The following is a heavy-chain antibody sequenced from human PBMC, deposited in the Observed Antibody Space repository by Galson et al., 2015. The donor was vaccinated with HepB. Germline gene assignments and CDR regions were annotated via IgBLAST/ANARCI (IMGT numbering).Heavy chain of an antibody. CDR1: GGSISSYY. V-gene: IGHV4-59*01. CDR2: IYYSGST. D-gene: IGHD1-14*01. Sequence: QVQLQESGPGLVKPSETLSLTCTVSGGSISSYYWSWIRQPPGKGLEWIGYIYYSGSTNYNPSLKSRVTISVDTSKNQFSLKLSSVTAADTAVYYCAREGSRGIPRWGQGTLVTVSS. J-gene: IGHJ4*02. CDR3: AREGSRGIPR.